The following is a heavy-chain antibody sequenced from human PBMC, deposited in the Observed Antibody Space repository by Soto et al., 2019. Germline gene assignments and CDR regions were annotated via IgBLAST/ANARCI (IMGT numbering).Heavy chain of an antibody. J-gene: IGHJ6*03. CDR1: GGSFSGYY. Sequence: PSETLSLTCAVYGGSFSGYYWSWIRQPPGKGLEWIGEINHSGSTNYNPSLKSRVTISVDTSKNQFSLKLSSVTAADTAVYYCARSNEHQLLSFYYYMDVWGKGTTVTVSS. V-gene: IGHV4-34*01. CDR3: ARSNEHQLLSFYYYMDV. D-gene: IGHD2-2*01. CDR2: INHSGST.